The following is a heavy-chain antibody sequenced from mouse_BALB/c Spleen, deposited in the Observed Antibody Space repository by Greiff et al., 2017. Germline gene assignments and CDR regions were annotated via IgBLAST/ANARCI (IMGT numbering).Heavy chain of an antibody. CDR2: ISDGGSYT. Sequence: EVQRVESGGGLVKPGGSLKLSCAASGFTFSDYYMYWVRQTPEKRLEWVATISDGGSYTYYPDSVKGRFTISRDNAKNNLYLQMSSLKSEDTAMYYCARDEGYDQFAYWGQGTLVTVSA. CDR3: ARDEGYDQFAY. CDR1: GFTFSDYY. V-gene: IGHV5-4*02. D-gene: IGHD2-14*01. J-gene: IGHJ3*01.